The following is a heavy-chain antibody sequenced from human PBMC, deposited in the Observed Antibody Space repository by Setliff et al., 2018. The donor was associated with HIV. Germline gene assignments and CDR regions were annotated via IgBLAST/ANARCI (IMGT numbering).Heavy chain of an antibody. CDR3: ARVPVSSYYYYMDV. J-gene: IGHJ6*03. D-gene: IGHD6-13*01. CDR1: GYIFTNYG. CDR2: ISASSVNT. Sequence: ASVKVSCKASGYIFTNYGITWVRQAPGQGLEWVGSISASSVNTNYTQGRVTMTTDTSTSTAYMELRSLRSDDSAVYYCARVPVSSYYYYMDVWGKGTTVTVSS. V-gene: IGHV1-18*01.